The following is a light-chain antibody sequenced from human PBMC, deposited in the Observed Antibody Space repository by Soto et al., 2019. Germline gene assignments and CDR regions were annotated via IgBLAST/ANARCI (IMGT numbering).Light chain of an antibody. CDR1: SSDIGAYNH. J-gene: IGLJ3*02. CDR3: SSYTTSDTWV. V-gene: IGLV2-14*01. CDR2: EVT. Sequence: SALTQPASVSGSPGQSITISCTGTSSDIGAYNHVSWYQQYPGKAPTLMIYEVTNRPSGVSSRFSGSKSGNTASLTISGLQAEDEGDYYCSSYTTSDTWVFXGGTKVTVL.